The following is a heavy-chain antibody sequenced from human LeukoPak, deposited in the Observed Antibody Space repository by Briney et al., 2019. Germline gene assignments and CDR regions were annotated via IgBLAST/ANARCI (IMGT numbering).Heavy chain of an antibody. V-gene: IGHV3-23*01. Sequence: GGSLRLSCAASGFTFSSYAMSWVRQAPGKGLEWVSAISGSGGSTYYADSVKGRFTISRDNSKNTLYLQMNSLRAEDTAVYYCAKDSDYDYVWGSYRYTGPFFDYWGQGTLVTVSS. CDR2: ISGSGGST. J-gene: IGHJ4*02. CDR1: GFTFSSYA. D-gene: IGHD3-16*02. CDR3: AKDSDYDYVWGSYRYTGPFFDY.